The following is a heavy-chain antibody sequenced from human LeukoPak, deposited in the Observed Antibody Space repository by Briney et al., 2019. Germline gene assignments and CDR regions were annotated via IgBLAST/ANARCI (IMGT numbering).Heavy chain of an antibody. CDR2: INHSGST. D-gene: IGHD5-18*01. J-gene: IGHJ4*02. CDR3: ARASSTAMAHFDY. V-gene: IGHV4-34*01. CDR1: GGSFSGYY. Sequence: SETLSLTCAVYGGSFSGYYWSWIRQPPGKGLEWIGEINHSGSTNYNPSLKSRVTISVDASKNQFCLKLSSVTAADTAVYYCARASSTAMAHFDYWGQGTLVTVSS.